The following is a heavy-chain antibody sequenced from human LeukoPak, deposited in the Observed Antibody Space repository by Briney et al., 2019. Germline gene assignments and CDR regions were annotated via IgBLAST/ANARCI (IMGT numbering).Heavy chain of an antibody. Sequence: SETLSLTCAVPGGSISSGGYSWSWIRQPPGKGLEWIGYIYHSGSTYYNPSLKSRVTISVDRSKNQFSLKLSSVTAADTAVYYCARRGTMVRSSGAFDIWGQGTMVTVSS. CDR2: IYHSGST. V-gene: IGHV4-30-2*01. J-gene: IGHJ3*02. D-gene: IGHD3-10*01. CDR3: ARRGTMVRSSGAFDI. CDR1: GGSISSGGYS.